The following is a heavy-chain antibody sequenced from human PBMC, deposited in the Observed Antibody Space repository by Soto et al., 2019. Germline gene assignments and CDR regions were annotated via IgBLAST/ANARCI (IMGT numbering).Heavy chain of an antibody. CDR1: GFTFSSYS. V-gene: IGHV3-21*01. J-gene: IGHJ4*02. CDR3: ARRLIVATITGFDY. CDR2: ISSSSSYI. Sequence: PGGSLRLTCAASGFTFSSYSMNWVRQAPGKGLEWVSSISSSSSYIYYADSVKGRFTISRDNAKNSLYLQMNSLRAEDTAVYYCARRLIVATITGFDYWGQGTLVTVSS. D-gene: IGHD5-12*01.